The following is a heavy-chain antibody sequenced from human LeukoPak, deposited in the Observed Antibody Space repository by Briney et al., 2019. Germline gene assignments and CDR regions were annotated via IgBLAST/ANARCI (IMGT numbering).Heavy chain of an antibody. CDR3: ARAPFGVVNPYYFDY. Sequence: GGSLRLSCAASGFTFSSYAMHWVRLAPGKGLEWEAVISYDGSNKNYADSVKGRFTISRDNSKNTLYLQMISLRAEDTAVYYCARAPFGVVNPYYFDYWGQGTLVTVSS. CDR2: ISYDGSNK. D-gene: IGHD3-3*01. CDR1: GFTFSSYA. J-gene: IGHJ4*02. V-gene: IGHV3-30*01.